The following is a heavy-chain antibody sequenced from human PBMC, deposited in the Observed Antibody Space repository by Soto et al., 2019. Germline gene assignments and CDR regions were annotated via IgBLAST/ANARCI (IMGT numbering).Heavy chain of an antibody. CDR3: AREVITVTTRYYGMDV. D-gene: IGHD4-17*01. CDR2: INAGNGNT. CDR1: GYTFTSYA. V-gene: IGHV1-3*01. J-gene: IGHJ6*02. Sequence: QVQLVQSGAEVKKPGASVKVSCKASGYTFTSYAMHWVRQAPGQRLEWMGWINAGNGNTKYSQKFQGRVTITRDTSASTAYMELSSLRSEDTAVYYCAREVITVTTRYYGMDVWGQGTTVTVSS.